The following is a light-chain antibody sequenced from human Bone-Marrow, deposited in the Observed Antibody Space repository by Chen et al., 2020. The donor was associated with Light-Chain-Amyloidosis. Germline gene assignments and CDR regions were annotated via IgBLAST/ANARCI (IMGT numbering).Light chain of an antibody. CDR2: GNS. CDR1: SSNIGAGYD. CDR3: QSYDSSLCGSV. V-gene: IGLV1-40*01. J-gene: IGLJ1*01. Sequence: QSVLTQPPSVSGAPGQRVTISCTGSSSNIGAGYDVHWYQQLPGTAPKLLIYGNSNRPSGVPDRFSGSKSGTSASLAITGHQAGDEADYYCQSYDSSLCGSVFGTGTTVTVL.